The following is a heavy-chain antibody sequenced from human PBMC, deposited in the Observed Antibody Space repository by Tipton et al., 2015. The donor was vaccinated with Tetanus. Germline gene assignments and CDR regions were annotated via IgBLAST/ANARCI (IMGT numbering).Heavy chain of an antibody. Sequence: GLVKPSETLSLTCNVSGGSISSYYWSWIRQPPGKGLEWIGYIYYSGSTNYNPSLKSRVTISVDTSKNQFSLKLSSVTAADTAVYYCARGGIAAAGGGLDYWGQGTLVTVSP. CDR1: GGSISSYY. J-gene: IGHJ4*02. D-gene: IGHD6-13*01. V-gene: IGHV4-59*01. CDR2: IYYSGST. CDR3: ARGGIAAAGGGLDY.